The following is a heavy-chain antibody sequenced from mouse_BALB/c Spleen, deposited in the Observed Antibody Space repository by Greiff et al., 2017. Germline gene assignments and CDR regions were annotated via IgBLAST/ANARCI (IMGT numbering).Heavy chain of an antibody. D-gene: IGHD4-1*01. CDR2: INPNNGGT. V-gene: IGHV1-18*01. Sequence: VQLQQSGPELVKPGASVKIPCKASGYTFTDYNMDWVKQSHGKSLEWIGDINPNNGGTIYNQKFKGKAYMELRSLTSEDTAVYYCARWGTGRAYWGQGTLVTVSA. J-gene: IGHJ3*01. CDR1: GYTFTDYN. CDR3: ARWGTGRAY.